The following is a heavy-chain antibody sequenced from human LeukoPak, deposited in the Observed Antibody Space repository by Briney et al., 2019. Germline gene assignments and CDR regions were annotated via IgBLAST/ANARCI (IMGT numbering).Heavy chain of an antibody. CDR3: ARVSVAGPPTYYFDY. Sequence: SQTLSLTCTVSGGSISSGDYYWSWIRQPPGKGLEWIGFIYHTGSFHYNPSLKSRVTISVDTSKNQFSLKLSSVTAADTAVYYCARVSVAGPPTYYFDYWGQGTLVTVSS. J-gene: IGHJ4*02. D-gene: IGHD6-19*01. CDR1: GGSISSGDYY. V-gene: IGHV4-30-4*01. CDR2: IYHTGSF.